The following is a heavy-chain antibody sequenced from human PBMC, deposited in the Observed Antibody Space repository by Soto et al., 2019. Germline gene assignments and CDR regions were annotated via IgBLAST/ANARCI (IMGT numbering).Heavy chain of an antibody. D-gene: IGHD3-9*01. CDR1: GGSFSGYY. J-gene: IGHJ4*02. Sequence: VQLQQWGAGLLKPSETLSLTCAVYGGSFSGYYWNWFRQPPGKGLEWIGEINPSGSTNSNPSLKSRVAISVDTSKYQFSLKLNSVTAADPSVYYCARGAAGRYCDWLPPLDSWGQGTLVTVSS. CDR3: ARGAAGRYCDWLPPLDS. CDR2: INPSGST. V-gene: IGHV4-34*01.